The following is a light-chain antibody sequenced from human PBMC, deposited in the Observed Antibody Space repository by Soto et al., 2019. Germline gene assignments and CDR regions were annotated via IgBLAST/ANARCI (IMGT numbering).Light chain of an antibody. Sequence: SVLTQPPSASGSPGQAVTISCTGTSSDVGAHNFVSWHQQHPGKAPQLMVYEVSKRPSGVPDRFSGSKSGNTASLTVSGLQAEDEADYYCSSYAGSNNYVFGTGTKVTVL. CDR3: SSYAGSNNYV. V-gene: IGLV2-8*01. J-gene: IGLJ1*01. CDR2: EVS. CDR1: SSDVGAHNF.